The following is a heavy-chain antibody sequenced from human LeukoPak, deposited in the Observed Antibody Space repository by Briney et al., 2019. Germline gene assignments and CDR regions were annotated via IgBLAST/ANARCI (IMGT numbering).Heavy chain of an antibody. CDR3: AKEMGPMVHGDY. J-gene: IGHJ4*02. CDR2: ISSDGSHK. Sequence: GGSLRLSCAASGFTFSSYGMRWVRQAPGKGLEWVAIISSDGSHKFYADSLKGRFTISRDNSKNTLYLQMDSLRAEDTAVYYCAKEMGPMVHGDYWGQGTLVPVSS. V-gene: IGHV3-30*18. CDR1: GFTFSSYG. D-gene: IGHD4/OR15-4a*01.